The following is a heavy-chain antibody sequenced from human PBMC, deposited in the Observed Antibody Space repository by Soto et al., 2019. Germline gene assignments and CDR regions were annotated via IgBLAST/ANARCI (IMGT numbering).Heavy chain of an antibody. CDR2: IKQDGSEK. J-gene: IGHJ6*02. D-gene: IGHD1-26*01. Sequence: GGSLRLSCEASAFMFSDYWMTWVRQAPGKGLEWVANIKQDGSEKYYVDSVKGRFTISRDNAKKSLYLQMSSLRAEDTAVYYCARGEGAGLFGMDVWGQGTTVTGSS. CDR3: ARGEGAGLFGMDV. V-gene: IGHV3-7*03. CDR1: AFMFSDYW.